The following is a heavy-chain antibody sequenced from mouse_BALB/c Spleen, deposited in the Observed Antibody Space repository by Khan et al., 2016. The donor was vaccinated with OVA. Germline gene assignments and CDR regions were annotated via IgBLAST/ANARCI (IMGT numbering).Heavy chain of an antibody. CDR2: ISYSGNT. D-gene: IGHD1-1*01. V-gene: IGHV3-2*02. Sequence: EVQLQESGPGLAKPSQSLSLTCTVTGFSITSDYAWNWIRQFPGNKLEWMGYISYSGNTKYNPSLKSRISITRDTSKNQFFLQLNSVTIEDTATYYCARVYGGDFDYWGQGTTLTVSS. CDR3: ARVYGGDFDY. CDR1: GFSITSDYA. J-gene: IGHJ2*01.